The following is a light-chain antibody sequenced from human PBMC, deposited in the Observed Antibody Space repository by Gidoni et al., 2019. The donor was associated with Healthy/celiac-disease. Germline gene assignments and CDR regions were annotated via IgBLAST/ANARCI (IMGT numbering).Light chain of an antibody. V-gene: IGKV1-39*01. CDR1: QSISSY. CDR2: AAS. J-gene: IGKJ2*01. Sequence: DIQMTQSPSSLSASVGDRVTITCRASQSISSYLNWYQQKPGKAPKLLIYAASSLQSGVPSMFSGSGSGTDFTLTISSLQPEDFATYYCQQSYSTPPYTFGQWTKLEIK. CDR3: QQSYSTPPYT.